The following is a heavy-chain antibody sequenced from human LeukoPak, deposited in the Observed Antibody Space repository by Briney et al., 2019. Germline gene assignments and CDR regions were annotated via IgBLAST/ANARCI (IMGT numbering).Heavy chain of an antibody. CDR3: ARIVVVAATGYYMDV. V-gene: IGHV4-39*01. CDR1: GGSISSSSYY. D-gene: IGHD2-15*01. Sequence: SETLSLTCTVSGGSISSSSYYWGWIRQPPGKGLEWIWSIYYSGSTYYNPSLKSRVTISVDTSKNQFSLKLSSVTAADTAVYYCARIVVVAATGYYMDVWGKGTTVTVSS. CDR2: IYYSGST. J-gene: IGHJ6*03.